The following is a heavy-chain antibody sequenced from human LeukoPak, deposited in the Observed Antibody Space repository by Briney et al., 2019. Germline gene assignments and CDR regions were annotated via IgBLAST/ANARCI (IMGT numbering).Heavy chain of an antibody. CDR2: ISYDGSIK. Sequence: PGGSLRLSCAASGFTFSSYAMSWVRQAPGKGLEWVAVISYDGSIKYYADSVKGRFTISRDNSKNTLYLQMNSLRAEDTAVYYCAKDSPYDSSGSLDYWGQGTLVTVSS. CDR3: AKDSPYDSSGSLDY. CDR1: GFTFSSYA. J-gene: IGHJ4*02. D-gene: IGHD3-22*01. V-gene: IGHV3-30*18.